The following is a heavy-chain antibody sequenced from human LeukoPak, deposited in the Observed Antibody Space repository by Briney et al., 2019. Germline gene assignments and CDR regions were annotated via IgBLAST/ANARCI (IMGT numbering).Heavy chain of an antibody. J-gene: IGHJ5*02. CDR2: SDYSGST. CDR3: ARSSGSGSYLPTNWFDP. D-gene: IGHD3-10*01. Sequence: SETLSLTCSVSAGSISSSSYYWGWIRQPPGKGLEWIGNSDYSGSTYYNPSLKSRVTISVNTSKNQFSLKLSSVTAADTAVYYCARSSGSGSYLPTNWFDPWGQGTLVTVSS. V-gene: IGHV4-39*01. CDR1: AGSISSSSYY.